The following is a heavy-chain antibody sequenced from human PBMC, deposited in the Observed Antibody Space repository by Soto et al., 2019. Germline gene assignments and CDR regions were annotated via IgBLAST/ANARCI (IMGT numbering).Heavy chain of an antibody. J-gene: IGHJ3*02. V-gene: IGHV1-3*01. Sequence: FQGRVTITRDTSASTAYMELSSLRSEDTAVYYCAREGGIVVVVAALRPYDAFDIWGQGTMVTVSS. CDR3: AREGGIVVVVAALRPYDAFDI. D-gene: IGHD2-15*01.